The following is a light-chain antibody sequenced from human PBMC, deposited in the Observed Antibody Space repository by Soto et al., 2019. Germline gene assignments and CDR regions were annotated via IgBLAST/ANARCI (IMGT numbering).Light chain of an antibody. J-gene: IGKJ1*01. Sequence: DIQMTQSPSSLSASVGDRVTITCRASQGISNYLACYQQKPEKVPYLLIYAASSLQSGVPSRFSGSGSGTDFTLTISSLQPEDVATYSCQKYNSAPWKFGQGTTVEIK. CDR3: QKYNSAPWK. V-gene: IGKV1-27*01. CDR2: AAS. CDR1: QGISNY.